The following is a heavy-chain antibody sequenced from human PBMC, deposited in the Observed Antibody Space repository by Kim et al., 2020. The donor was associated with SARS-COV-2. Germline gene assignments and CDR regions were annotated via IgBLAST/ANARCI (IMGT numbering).Heavy chain of an antibody. D-gene: IGHD6-13*01. V-gene: IGHV1-18*01. J-gene: IGHJ6*02. CDR1: GYTFTSYG. CDR3: ARGRTVPQHQSSRRFPTRGTLFYHYGRDV. CDR2: ISAYNGNT. Sequence: ASVKVSCKASGYTFTSYGISWVRQAPGQGLEWMGWISAYNGNTNYAQKLQGRVTMTTDTSTSTAYMELRSLRSDDTAVYYCARGRTVPQHQSSRRFPTRGTLFYHYGRDVWGQGTTVTVSS.